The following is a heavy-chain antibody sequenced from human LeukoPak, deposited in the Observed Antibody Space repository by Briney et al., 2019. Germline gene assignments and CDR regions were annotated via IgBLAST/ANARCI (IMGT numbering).Heavy chain of an antibody. CDR2: IIPIFGTA. Sequence: SVKVSCKASGGTFSSYAISWVRQAPGQGLEWMGRIIPIFGTANYAQKFQGRVTMTEDTSTDTAYMELSSPRSEDTAVYYCATANYYGSGSYLDYWGQGTLVTVSS. J-gene: IGHJ4*02. CDR1: GGTFSSYA. CDR3: ATANYYGSGSYLDY. D-gene: IGHD3-10*01. V-gene: IGHV1-69*06.